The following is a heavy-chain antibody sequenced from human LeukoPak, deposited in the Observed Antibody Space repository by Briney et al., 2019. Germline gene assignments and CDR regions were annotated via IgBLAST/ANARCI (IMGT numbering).Heavy chain of an antibody. V-gene: IGHV3-74*01. D-gene: IGHD6-19*01. CDR2: INSDGSST. CDR1: GFTFSSYW. CDR3: AKSPPRFGSGWYEKFEKVSYYFDY. J-gene: IGHJ4*02. Sequence: GGSLRLSCAASGFTFSSYWMHWVRQAPGKGLVWVSRINSDGSSTSYADSVKGRFTISRDNSKNTLYLQMSSLRAEDTAVYYCAKSPPRFGSGWYEKFEKVSYYFDYWGQGTLVTVSS.